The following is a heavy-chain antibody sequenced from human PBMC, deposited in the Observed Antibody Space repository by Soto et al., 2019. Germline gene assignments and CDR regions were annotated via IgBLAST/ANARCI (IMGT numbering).Heavy chain of an antibody. D-gene: IGHD1-1*01. V-gene: IGHV4-30-4*01. CDR2: IFYSGTT. J-gene: IGHJ6*02. CDR1: GDSIISADYY. Sequence: SETLSLTCTVSGDSIISADYYWSWIRQTPGKGLEWIGHIFYSGTTYYNPSLKSRLTISVDTSKNHFSLRLTSVTAADTAVYYCARDLWVEPELYYYGMDVWGQGTTVTVSS. CDR3: ARDLWVEPELYYYGMDV.